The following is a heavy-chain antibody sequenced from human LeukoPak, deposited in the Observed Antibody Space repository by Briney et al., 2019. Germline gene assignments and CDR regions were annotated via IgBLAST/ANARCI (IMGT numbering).Heavy chain of an antibody. V-gene: IGHV3-48*03. CDR3: AKGARSGWSQSDY. CDR1: GFTFSSYE. CDR2: ISSSGSTI. D-gene: IGHD6-19*01. Sequence: PGGSLRLSCAASGFTFSSYEMNWVRQAPGKGLEWVSYISSSGSTIYYADSVKGRFTISRDNAKNTLYLQMNSLRAEDTAVYYCAKGARSGWSQSDYWGQGTLVTVSS. J-gene: IGHJ4*02.